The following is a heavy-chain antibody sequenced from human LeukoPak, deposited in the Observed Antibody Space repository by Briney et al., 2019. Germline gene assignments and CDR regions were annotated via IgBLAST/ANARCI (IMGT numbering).Heavy chain of an antibody. J-gene: IGHJ4*02. CDR1: GGSISSGSYY. D-gene: IGHD4-17*01. CDR2: IYTSGST. Sequence: PSETLSLTCTVSGGSISSGSYYWSWIRQPAGKGLEWIGRIYTSGSTNYNPSLKSRVTISVDTSENQFSLKLSSVTAADTAVYYCAREDYGDYVVDYWGQGTLVTVSS. CDR3: AREDYGDYVVDY. V-gene: IGHV4-61*02.